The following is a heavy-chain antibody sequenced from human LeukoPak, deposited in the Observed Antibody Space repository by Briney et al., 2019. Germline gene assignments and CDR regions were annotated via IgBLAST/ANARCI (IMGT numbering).Heavy chain of an antibody. J-gene: IGHJ4*02. CDR1: RFTFSSCA. D-gene: IGHD2-2*01. Sequence: GSLRLSCVVSRFTFSSCAMTWVRQAPGKGLEWVSYISSSGSAIYYADSVKGRFTISRDNAKNSLYLQMNSLRAEDTAVYYCASGSSTSRMLGYWGQGTLVTVSS. V-gene: IGHV3-48*04. CDR3: ASGSSTSRMLGY. CDR2: ISSSGSAI.